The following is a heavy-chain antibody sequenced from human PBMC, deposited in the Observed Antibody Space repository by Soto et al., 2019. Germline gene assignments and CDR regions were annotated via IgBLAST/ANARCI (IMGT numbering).Heavy chain of an antibody. CDR2: IYYSGST. CDR3: ARLRGYSYGNFDY. V-gene: IGHV4-39*01. D-gene: IGHD5-18*01. CDR1: GGSISSSSYY. Sequence: SETLSLTCTVSGGSISSSSYYWGWIRQPPGKGLEWIGSIYYSGSTYYNPSLKSRVTISVDTSKNQFSLKLSSVTAADTAVYYCARLRGYSYGNFDYWGQGTLVTVSS. J-gene: IGHJ4*02.